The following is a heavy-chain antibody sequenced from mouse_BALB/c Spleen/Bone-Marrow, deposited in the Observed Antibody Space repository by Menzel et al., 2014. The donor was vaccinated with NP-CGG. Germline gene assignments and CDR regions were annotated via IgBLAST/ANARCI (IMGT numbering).Heavy chain of an antibody. V-gene: IGHV5-17*02. Sequence: EVKVVESGGGLVQPGGSRKLSCAASGFTFSSFGMHWVRQAPEKGLEWVAYISNCSSTIYYADTVKGRFTISRDNPKNNLFLQMTSLRSEDTAMYYCARKGAMITHYYAMDYWGQGTSVTVSS. CDR2: ISNCSSTI. CDR1: GFTFSSFG. J-gene: IGHJ4*01. CDR3: ARKGAMITHYYAMDY. D-gene: IGHD2-4*01.